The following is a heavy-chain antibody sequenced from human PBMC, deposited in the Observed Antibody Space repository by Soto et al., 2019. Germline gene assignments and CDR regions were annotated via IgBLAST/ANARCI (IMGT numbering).Heavy chain of an antibody. CDR3: ARVRWGMPRGMDV. D-gene: IGHD2-21*01. J-gene: IGHJ6*02. V-gene: IGHV3-74*01. CDR1: GFSFNNYW. Sequence: EVQLVESGGGLVQPGGSLRLSCAASGFSFNNYWMYWVRQVPGKGLLWVSRINSDGSSTNYADSVKGRFFISRDNAKNTTYLQMHSLRAEDSAVYYCARVRWGMPRGMDVWGQGTTVTVSS. CDR2: INSDGSST.